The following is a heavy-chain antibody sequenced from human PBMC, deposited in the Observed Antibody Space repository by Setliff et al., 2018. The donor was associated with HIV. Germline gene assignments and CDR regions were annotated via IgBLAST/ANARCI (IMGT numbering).Heavy chain of an antibody. CDR1: GFIIRNHW. V-gene: IGHV3-7*03. CDR2: IKEDGSET. Sequence: GGSLRLSCAASGFIIRNHWMTWVRQASGKGLEWVANIKEDGSETYFVDSLKGRFTASRDNARNSLYLQMNSLRAEDTAVYYCASVLFNRKGWHWDRWGQGTLVTVSS. J-gene: IGHJ4*02. D-gene: IGHD6-19*01. CDR3: ASVLFNRKGWHWDR.